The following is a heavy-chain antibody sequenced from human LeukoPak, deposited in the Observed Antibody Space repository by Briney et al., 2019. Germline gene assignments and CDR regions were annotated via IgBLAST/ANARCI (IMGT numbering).Heavy chain of an antibody. CDR3: AKDYYYAPGAFDT. J-gene: IGHJ3*02. V-gene: IGHV3-30*18. CDR2: ISYDGSNK. CDR1: GFTFSSYG. D-gene: IGHD3-10*01. Sequence: GRSPRLSCAASGFTFSSYGMHWVRQAPGKGLEWVAVISYDGSNKYYADSVKGRFTISRDNSKNTLYLQMNSLRAEDTAVYYCAKDYYYAPGAFDTWGQGTMVTVSS.